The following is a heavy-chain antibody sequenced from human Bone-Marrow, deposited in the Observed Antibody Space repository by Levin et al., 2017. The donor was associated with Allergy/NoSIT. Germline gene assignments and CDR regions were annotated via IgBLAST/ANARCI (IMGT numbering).Heavy chain of an antibody. J-gene: IGHJ6*02. CDR3: ARDRACGGDCYPDMSEGGMDV. Sequence: PGGSLRLSCAASGFNFNNHGMHWVRQAPGKGLEWVAVVADDGVNKYYAGSLKGRFTISRDNSRNTVELHMNSLRSEDTAVYYCARDRACGGDCYPDMSEGGMDVWGPGTTVIVSS. CDR1: GFNFNNHG. CDR2: VADDGVNK. V-gene: IGHV3-30*03. D-gene: IGHD2-21*02.